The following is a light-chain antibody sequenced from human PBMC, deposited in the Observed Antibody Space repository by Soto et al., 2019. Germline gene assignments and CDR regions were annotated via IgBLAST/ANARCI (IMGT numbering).Light chain of an antibody. V-gene: IGKV3-15*01. CDR3: QQYYNWHQLT. Sequence: IVLTQSPATLSVSPGETFTLSCRVSQSVSSSLAWYQQKPGQAPRLLISGAYTRATGIPARFSGSGSGTEFTLTISGLQYEDFAVYYCQQYYNWHQLTFGGGTKVDIK. CDR1: QSVSSS. J-gene: IGKJ4*01. CDR2: GAY.